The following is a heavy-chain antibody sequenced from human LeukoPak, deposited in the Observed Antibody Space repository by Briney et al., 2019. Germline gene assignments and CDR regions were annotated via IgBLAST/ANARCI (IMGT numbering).Heavy chain of an antibody. CDR3: ARGSLVTKDYYYYYMDV. Sequence: ASVKVSCKASGYTFTSYDINWVRQATGQGLEWMGWMNPNSGNTGYAQKFQGRVTMTRNTSISTAYMELSSLRSEDTAVYYCARGSLVTKDYYYYYMDVWGKGTTVTVSS. D-gene: IGHD4-23*01. V-gene: IGHV1-8*01. J-gene: IGHJ6*03. CDR1: GYTFTSYD. CDR2: MNPNSGNT.